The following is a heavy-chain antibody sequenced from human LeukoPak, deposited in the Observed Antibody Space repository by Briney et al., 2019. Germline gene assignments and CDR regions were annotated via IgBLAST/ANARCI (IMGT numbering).Heavy chain of an antibody. CDR2: IYYSGST. Sequence: PSETLSLTCTVSGGSISSSSYYWGWIRQPPGKGLEWIGSIYYSGSTYYNPSLKSRVTISVDTSKNQFSLKLSSVTAADTAVYYCARDPPYYYDSSGFAFDIWGQGTVVTVSS. D-gene: IGHD3-22*01. CDR3: ARDPPYYYDSSGFAFDI. CDR1: GGSISSSSYY. V-gene: IGHV4-39*07. J-gene: IGHJ3*02.